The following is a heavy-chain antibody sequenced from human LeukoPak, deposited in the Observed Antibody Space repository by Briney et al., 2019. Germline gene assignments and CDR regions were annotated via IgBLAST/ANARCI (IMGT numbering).Heavy chain of an antibody. D-gene: IGHD2-21*01. CDR1: GFTFSSYW. CDR3: VRDNYGGILDF. V-gene: IGHV3-30*03. CDR2: VLYDGSNK. Sequence: GGSLRLSCAASGFTFSSYWMSWVRQAPGKGLEWVAVVLYDGSNKYYADSVKGRFTLSRDNSKNTLSLQMNTLRADDTAVYYCVRDNYGGILDFWGQGTLVTVSS. J-gene: IGHJ4*02.